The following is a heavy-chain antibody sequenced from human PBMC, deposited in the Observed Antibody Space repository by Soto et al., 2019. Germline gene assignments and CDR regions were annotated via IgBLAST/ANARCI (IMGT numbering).Heavy chain of an antibody. D-gene: IGHD2-2*01. J-gene: IGHJ6*02. V-gene: IGHV3-15*01. CDR1: GFTFSNAW. Sequence: GGSLRLSCAASGFTFSNAWMSWVRQAPGKGLEWVGRIKSKTDGGTTDYAAPVKGRFTISRDDSKNTLYLQMNSLKTEDTAVYYCTTDIRTQLPPYYYYGMDVWGQGTTVTVSS. CDR2: IKSKTDGGTT. CDR3: TTDIRTQLPPYYYYGMDV.